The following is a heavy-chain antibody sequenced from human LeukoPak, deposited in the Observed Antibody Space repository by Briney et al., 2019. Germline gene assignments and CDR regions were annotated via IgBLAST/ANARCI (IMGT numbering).Heavy chain of an antibody. Sequence: SETLSLTCAVYGGSFSGYYWSWIRQHPGKGLEWIGYIYYSGSTYYNPSLKSRVTISVDTSKNQFSLKLSSVTAADTAVYYCARVRGYGTFDYWGQGTLVTVSS. V-gene: IGHV4-31*11. CDR1: GGSFSGYY. CDR2: IYYSGST. J-gene: IGHJ4*02. CDR3: ARVRGYGTFDY. D-gene: IGHD4-17*01.